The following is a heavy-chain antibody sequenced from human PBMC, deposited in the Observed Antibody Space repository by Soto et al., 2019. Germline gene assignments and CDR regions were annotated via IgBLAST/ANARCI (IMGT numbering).Heavy chain of an antibody. CDR3: ARGLGLYYYGSGSYYNGRYYYGMDV. CDR1: GASIHNGGHF. Sequence: SETLSLTCSVSGASIHNGGHFWSWIRQSPGRGLEWIGHIYYSGSTYYNPSLKSRVTISVDTSKNQFSLKLSSVTAADTAVYYCARGLGLYYYGSGSYYNGRYYYGMDVWGQGTTVTVSS. J-gene: IGHJ6*02. V-gene: IGHV4-30-4*01. D-gene: IGHD3-10*01. CDR2: IYYSGST.